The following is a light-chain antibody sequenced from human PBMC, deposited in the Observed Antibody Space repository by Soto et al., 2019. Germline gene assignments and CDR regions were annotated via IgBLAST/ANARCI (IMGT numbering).Light chain of an antibody. Sequence: EIVLTQSPGTLSLSPGERATLSCRASRSVSSSSLAWYQQKPGQAPSLLIYGASSRATGIPDRFSGSGSGTDFTLTISRLEPEYFAVYYCQQSGSPLTFGGGTKVEIK. V-gene: IGKV3-20*01. CDR1: RSVSSSS. CDR2: GAS. J-gene: IGKJ4*01. CDR3: QQSGSPLT.